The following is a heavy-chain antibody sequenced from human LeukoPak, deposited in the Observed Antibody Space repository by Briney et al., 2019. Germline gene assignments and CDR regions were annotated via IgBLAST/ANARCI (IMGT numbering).Heavy chain of an antibody. V-gene: IGHV4-59*01. J-gene: IGHJ5*02. Sequence: PSETLSLTCTVSGGSISSYYWSWIRQPPGKGLEWIGYIYYSGSTNYNPSLKSRVTISVDTSKNQFSLKLSSVTAADTAVYYCARTTYGSGYNWFDPWRQGTLVTVSS. CDR3: ARTTYGSGYNWFDP. CDR1: GGSISSYY. CDR2: IYYSGST. D-gene: IGHD3-10*01.